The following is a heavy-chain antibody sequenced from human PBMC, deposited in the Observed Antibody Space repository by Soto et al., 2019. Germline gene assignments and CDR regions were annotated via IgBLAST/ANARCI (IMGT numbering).Heavy chain of an antibody. CDR3: AKVPTVTTSGYYFDY. V-gene: IGHV3-30*18. J-gene: IGHJ4*02. CDR1: GFTFSSYG. CDR2: ISYDGSNK. D-gene: IGHD4-17*01. Sequence: QVQLVESGGGVDQPGRSLRLSCAASGFTFSSYGMHWVRQAPGKGLEWVAVISYDGSNKYYADSVKGRFTISRDNSKNTLYLQMNSLRAEDTAVYYCAKVPTVTTSGYYFDYWGQGTLVTVSS.